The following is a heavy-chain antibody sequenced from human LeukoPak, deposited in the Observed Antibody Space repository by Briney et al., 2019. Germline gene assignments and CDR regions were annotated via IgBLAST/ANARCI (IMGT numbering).Heavy chain of an antibody. J-gene: IGHJ4*02. V-gene: IGHV2-5*02. CDR3: AHRPNSGWYYFDY. D-gene: IGHD2/OR15-2a*01. CDR1: GFSLTTNGVG. CDR2: IYWDDDA. Sequence: SGPTLVKPTQTLTLTCTFSGFSLTTNGVGVGWVRRPPGKALEWLALIYWDDDARYSPSLRTRLTITKDTSKKQVVLTMTNMDPADTATYYCAHRPNSGWYYFDYWGQGTLVTVSS.